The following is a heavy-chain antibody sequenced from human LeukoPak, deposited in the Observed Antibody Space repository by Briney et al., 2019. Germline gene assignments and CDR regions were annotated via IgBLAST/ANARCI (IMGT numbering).Heavy chain of an antibody. V-gene: IGHV1-24*01. J-gene: IGHJ4*02. CDR1: GYILTELS. D-gene: IGHD5-18*01. CDR3: ARGLRGGYSYGGGSYYFDY. CDR2: FDPEDGET. Sequence: ASVKVSCKVSGYILTELSMHWVRQAPGKGLEWMGGFDPEDGETIYAQKFQGRVTITRDTSASTAYMELSSLRSEDTAVYYCARGLRGGYSYGGGSYYFDYWGQGTLVTVSS.